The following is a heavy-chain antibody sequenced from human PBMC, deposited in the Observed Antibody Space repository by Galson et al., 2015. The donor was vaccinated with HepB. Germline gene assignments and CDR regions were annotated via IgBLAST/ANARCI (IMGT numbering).Heavy chain of an antibody. CDR1: GGTFSSYA. CDR2: INAGNGNT. D-gene: IGHD3-3*01. CDR3: GKGMGELRFLEWLSPDYYYYGMDV. J-gene: IGHJ6*02. V-gene: IGHV1-3*01. Sequence: SVKVSCKASGGTFSSYAMHWVRQAPGQRLEWMGWINAGNGNTKYSQKFQGRVTITRDTSASTAYMELSSLRSEDTAVYYCGKGMGELRFLEWLSPDYYYYGMDVWGQGTTVTVSS.